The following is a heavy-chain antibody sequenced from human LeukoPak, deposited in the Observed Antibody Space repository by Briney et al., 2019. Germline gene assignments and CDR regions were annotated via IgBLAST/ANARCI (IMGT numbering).Heavy chain of an antibody. CDR1: GFTFSSYW. Sequence: GGSLRLSCAASGFTFSSYWMSWVRQAPGKGLEWVANINKDGGEKYYVDSVKGRFTISRDNAKNSLYLQMNSLRAEDTAVYYCAREHYSRGLDVWGQGTTVTVSS. CDR3: AREHYSRGLDV. J-gene: IGHJ6*02. V-gene: IGHV3-7*03. CDR2: INKDGGEK. D-gene: IGHD6-13*01.